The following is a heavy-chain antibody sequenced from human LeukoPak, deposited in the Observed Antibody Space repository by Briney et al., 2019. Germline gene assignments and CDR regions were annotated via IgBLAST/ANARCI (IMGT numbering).Heavy chain of an antibody. V-gene: IGHV3-66*01. CDR2: IYSGGST. J-gene: IGHJ3*02. Sequence: GGSLRLSCAASGFTVNKKHMTWARQAPGKGLERLSVIYSGGSTYYADSVKGRFTISRDNSKNTLNLKMNSLRVEDTAVYYCELFYLGSGTSDAFDIWGHGTMVTVSS. CDR1: GFTVNKKH. CDR3: ELFYLGSGTSDAFDI. D-gene: IGHD3-10*01.